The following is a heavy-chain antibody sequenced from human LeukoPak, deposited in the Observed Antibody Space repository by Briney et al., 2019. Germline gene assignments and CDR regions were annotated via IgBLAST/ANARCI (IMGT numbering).Heavy chain of an antibody. CDR1: GGSFSGYY. V-gene: IGHV4-34*01. Sequence: SETLSLTCAVYGGSFSGYYWSWIRQPPGKGLEWIRGINHSGSTNYNPSLKSRVTISVDTSKNQFSLKLSSVTAADTAVYYCARGRGSGSYYYYYYYMDVWGKGTTVTVSS. J-gene: IGHJ6*03. CDR2: INHSGST. CDR3: ARGRGSGSYYYYYYYMDV. D-gene: IGHD3-10*01.